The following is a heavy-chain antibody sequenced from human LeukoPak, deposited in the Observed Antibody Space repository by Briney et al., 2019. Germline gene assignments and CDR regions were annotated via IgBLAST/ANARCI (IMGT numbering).Heavy chain of an antibody. CDR2: INPSGGST. J-gene: IGHJ5*02. CDR3: ARDSSSSWYFLGGWFDP. Sequence: ASVKVSCKASGYTFTSYYMHWVRQAPGQGPEWMGIINPSGGSTSYAQKFQGRVTMTRDMSTSTVYMELSSLRSEDTAVYYCARDSSSSWYFLGGWFDPWGQGTLVTVSS. CDR1: GYTFTSYY. V-gene: IGHV1-46*01. D-gene: IGHD6-13*01.